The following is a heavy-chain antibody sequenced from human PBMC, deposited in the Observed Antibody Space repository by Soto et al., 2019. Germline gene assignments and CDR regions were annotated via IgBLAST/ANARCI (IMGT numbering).Heavy chain of an antibody. D-gene: IGHD5-18*01. J-gene: IGHJ4*02. V-gene: IGHV1-69*01. CDR2: IIPIFGTS. CDR1: GGSLSKYL. Sequence: QVQLVQSGTEVKKPGSSVQVSCKASGGSLSKYLITWVRQAPGQGLEWMGEIIPIFGTSNSAQRFQGRVTMTAVESTSTVYMELSNLRSEDTAVYYCARGGVDTVTFDYWGQGTLVTVSS. CDR3: ARGGVDTVTFDY.